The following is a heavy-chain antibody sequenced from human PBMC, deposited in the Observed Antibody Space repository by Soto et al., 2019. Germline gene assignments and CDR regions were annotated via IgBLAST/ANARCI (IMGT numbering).Heavy chain of an antibody. D-gene: IGHD3-3*01. CDR1: GGTFSSFV. CDR3: ARVRVRFLEWLGSEG. Sequence: QVQLVQSGAEVKKPGSSVKVSCKASGGTFSSFVISWVRQAPGQGLEWMGGIIPIFGTANYAQKFQGRVTXXADEATSTAYMALGSLRSEDTAVYYCARVRVRFLEWLGSEGWGQGTLVTVSS. J-gene: IGHJ4*02. V-gene: IGHV1-69*12. CDR2: IIPIFGTA.